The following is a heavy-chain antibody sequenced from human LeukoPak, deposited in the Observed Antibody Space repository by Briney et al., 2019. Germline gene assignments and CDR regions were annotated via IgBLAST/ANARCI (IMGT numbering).Heavy chain of an antibody. CDR1: GFTFSSYG. V-gene: IGHV3-33*01. D-gene: IGHD3-22*01. J-gene: IGHJ4*02. Sequence: SGGSLRLSCAASGFTFSSYGMHWVRQAPGKGLEWVAVIWYDGSNKYYADSVKGRFTISRDNSKNTLYLQMNSLRAEDTAVYYFARDRGSGYYYFDYWGQGTLVTVSS. CDR3: ARDRGSGYYYFDY. CDR2: IWYDGSNK.